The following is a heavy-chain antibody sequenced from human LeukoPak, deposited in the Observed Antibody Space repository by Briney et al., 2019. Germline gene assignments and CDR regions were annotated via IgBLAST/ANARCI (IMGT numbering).Heavy chain of an antibody. J-gene: IGHJ6*03. CDR3: ARAMVRGVIPYYYYYMDV. CDR2: INPNSGGT. V-gene: IGHV1-2*02. D-gene: IGHD3-10*01. Sequence: GASVKVSCKASGYTFTGYYMHWVRQAPGQGLEWMGWINPNSGGTNYAQKFQGRVTMTRDTSISTAYMELSRLRSEDTAVYYCARAMVRGVIPYYYYYMDVWGKGTTVTISS. CDR1: GYTFTGYY.